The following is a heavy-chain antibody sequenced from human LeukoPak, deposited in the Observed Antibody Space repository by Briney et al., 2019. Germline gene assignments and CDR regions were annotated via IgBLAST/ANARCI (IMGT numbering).Heavy chain of an antibody. J-gene: IGHJ4*02. CDR1: GGSTSSYY. Sequence: SETLSLTCTVSGGSTSSYYWTWIRQPPGKGLEWIGYIYYSGSTNYNPSLKSRVTISVDTSKNQFSLKLRSVTAADTAVYYCARGAFGSGWYLDYWGQGTLSPSPQ. CDR2: IYYSGST. CDR3: ARGAFGSGWYLDY. D-gene: IGHD6-19*01. V-gene: IGHV4-59*01.